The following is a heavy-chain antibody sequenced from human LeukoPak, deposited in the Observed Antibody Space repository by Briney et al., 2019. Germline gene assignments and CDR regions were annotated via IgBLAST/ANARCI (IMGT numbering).Heavy chain of an antibody. Sequence: GGSLRLSCADSGLTFRTSAMHWVRQAPGKGLEWVAVVSFDGSNENYADSVRGRFTISRDNSKNPLYLQMSGLRREDTAMYYCARGVGYTLVSWGQGTLVTVSS. CDR3: ARGVGYTLVS. CDR2: VSFDGSNE. V-gene: IGHV3-30-3*01. D-gene: IGHD5-24*01. J-gene: IGHJ5*02. CDR1: GLTFRTSA.